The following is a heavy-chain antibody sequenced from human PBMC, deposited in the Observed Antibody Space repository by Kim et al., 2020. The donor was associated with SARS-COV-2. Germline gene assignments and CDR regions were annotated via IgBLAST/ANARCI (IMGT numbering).Heavy chain of an antibody. CDR2: SAK. Sequence: SAKFYVDSVKGRFTISRDNADNSLYLQMNSLRAEDTAVYYGARETGFDYDYGGQGALVTVSS. CDR3: ARETGFDYDY. V-gene: IGHV3-7*01. D-gene: IGHD5-12*01. J-gene: IGHJ4*02.